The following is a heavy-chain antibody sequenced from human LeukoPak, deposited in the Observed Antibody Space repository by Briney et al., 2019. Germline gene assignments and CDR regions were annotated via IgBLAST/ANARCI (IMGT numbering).Heavy chain of an antibody. J-gene: IGHJ3*02. CDR1: GFTFSSYG. CDR3: ARGKASGGYSGYGLDAFDI. CDR2: IWDDGITK. D-gene: IGHD5-12*01. Sequence: GRSLRLSCAASGFTFSSYGMHWVRQAPGKGLEWVAVIWDDGITKHYADSVKGRFTISRDNSKNTLYLQMNSLRAEDTAVYYCARGKASGGYSGYGLDAFDIWGQGTMVNVSS. V-gene: IGHV3-33*01.